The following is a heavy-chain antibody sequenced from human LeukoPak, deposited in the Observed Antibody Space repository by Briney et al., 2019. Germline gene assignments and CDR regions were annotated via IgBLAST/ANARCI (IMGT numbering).Heavy chain of an antibody. CDR3: ARGFYDSSGYSNCFDP. D-gene: IGHD3-22*01. V-gene: IGHV4-59*01. Sequence: SETLSLTCTVSGGSISSYYWSWIRQPPGKTLEWIGYIYYTGTTNYNPSLKSRVTMSIDTSKNQFSLNLNSVTAADTAVYYCARGFYDSSGYSNCFDPWGQGTLVTVSS. J-gene: IGHJ5*02. CDR2: IYYTGTT. CDR1: GGSISSYY.